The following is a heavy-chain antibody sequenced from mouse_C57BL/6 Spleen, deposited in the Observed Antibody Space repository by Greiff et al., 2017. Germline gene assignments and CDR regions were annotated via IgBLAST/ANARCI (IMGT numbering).Heavy chain of an antibody. J-gene: IGHJ4*01. CDR1: GFTFSSYG. Sequence: VMLVESGGDLVKPGGSLKLSCAASGFTFSSYGMSWVRQTPDKRLEWVATISSGGSYTYYPDSVKGRFTISRDNAKNTLYLQMSSLKSEDTAMYYYARHAVGGAMDYWGQGTSVTVSS. D-gene: IGHD1-1*01. CDR2: ISSGGSYT. V-gene: IGHV5-6*02. CDR3: ARHAVGGAMDY.